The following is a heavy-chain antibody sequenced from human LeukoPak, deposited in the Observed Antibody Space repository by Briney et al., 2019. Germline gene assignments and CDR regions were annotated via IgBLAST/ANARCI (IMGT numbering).Heavy chain of an antibody. Sequence: SGTLSLTFAVSGGSISSSNWWSWVRQPPGKGLEWIGEIYHSGSTNYNPSLKSRVTISVDKSKNQFSLKLSSVTAADTAVYYCARDQERDYYDSSGYYTFDYWGQGTLVTVSS. CDR2: IYHSGST. D-gene: IGHD3-22*01. V-gene: IGHV4-4*02. CDR3: ARDQERDYYDSSGYYTFDY. CDR1: GGSISSSNW. J-gene: IGHJ4*02.